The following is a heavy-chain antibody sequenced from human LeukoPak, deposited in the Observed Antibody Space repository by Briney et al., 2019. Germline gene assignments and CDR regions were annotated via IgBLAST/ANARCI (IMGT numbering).Heavy chain of an antibody. D-gene: IGHD3-22*01. CDR1: GFTFSSYA. J-gene: IGHJ4*02. CDR2: ISGSGGRT. CDR3: AKFEYDSNGYYAGFDY. V-gene: IGHV3-23*01. Sequence: PGGSLRLSCAASGFTFSSYAMSWVRQAPGKGLEWVSGISGSGGRTQYADSVRGRFTISRDNSKNTLDLQMNSLGAEDTAVYYCAKFEYDSNGYYAGFDYWGQGTLVTVSP.